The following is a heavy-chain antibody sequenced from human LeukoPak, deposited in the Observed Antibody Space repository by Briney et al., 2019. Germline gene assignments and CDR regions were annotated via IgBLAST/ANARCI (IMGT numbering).Heavy chain of an antibody. V-gene: IGHV4-38-2*02. D-gene: IGHD3-22*01. CDR1: GYSISSGYY. J-gene: IGHJ4*02. Sequence: SETLSLTCTVSGYSISSGYYWGWIRQPPGKGLEWIGSIYHSGSTYYNPSLKSRVTISVDTSKNQFSLKLSSVTAADTAVYYCARANYYDSSGPSLDYWGQGTLVAVSS. CDR2: IYHSGST. CDR3: ARANYYDSSGPSLDY.